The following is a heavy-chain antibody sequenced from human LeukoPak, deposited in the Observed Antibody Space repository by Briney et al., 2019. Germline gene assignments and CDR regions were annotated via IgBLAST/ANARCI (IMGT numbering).Heavy chain of an antibody. CDR3: TKDPNGDYVGAFDP. CDR2: ISSRHLTT. V-gene: IGHV3-23*01. CDR1: GFTFSSFA. D-gene: IGHD4-17*01. Sequence: GGSLRLSCAVSGFTFSSFAMTWVRQAPGKGLEWVSSISSRHLTTYYTDSVKGRFTISRDNSKNTLYLQMNSLRAEDTAAYYCTKDPNGDYVGAFDPWGQGTLVTVSS. J-gene: IGHJ5*02.